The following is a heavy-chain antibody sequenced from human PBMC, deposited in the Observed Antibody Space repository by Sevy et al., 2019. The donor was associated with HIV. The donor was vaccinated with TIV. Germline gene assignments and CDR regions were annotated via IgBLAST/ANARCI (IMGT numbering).Heavy chain of an antibody. CDR3: VREGVGGYSYSLDY. J-gene: IGHJ4*02. V-gene: IGHV3-7*01. CDR1: GFTFSVYW. CDR2: MKEDGSEE. D-gene: IGHD5-18*01. Sequence: GESLKISCAASGFTFSVYWMSWVRQAPGKGLEWVATMKEDGSEEYYVDSVKGRFTISRDNAKNSLYLQMNSLRAEDTAVYYCVREGVGGYSYSLDYWGQGTLVTVSS.